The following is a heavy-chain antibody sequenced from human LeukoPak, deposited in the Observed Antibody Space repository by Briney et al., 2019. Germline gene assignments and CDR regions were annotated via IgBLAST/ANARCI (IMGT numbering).Heavy chain of an antibody. D-gene: IGHD2-15*01. CDR1: GGSFSGYY. CDR3: ARSRRWYFDY. CDR2: IYYSGST. V-gene: IGHV4-59*01. Sequence: SETLSLTCAVYGGSFSGYYWSWIRQPPGKGLEWIGYIYYSGSTNYNPSLKSRVTISVDTSKNQFSLKLSSVTAADTAVYYCARSRRWYFDYWGQGTLVTVSS. J-gene: IGHJ4*02.